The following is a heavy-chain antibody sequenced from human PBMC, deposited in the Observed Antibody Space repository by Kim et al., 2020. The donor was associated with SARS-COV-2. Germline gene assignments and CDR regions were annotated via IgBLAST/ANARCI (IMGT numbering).Heavy chain of an antibody. CDR2: ISYDGSNK. CDR1: GFTFSSYG. Sequence: GGSLRLSCAASGFTFSSYGMHWVRQAPGKGLEWVAVISYDGSNKYYADSVKGRFTISRDNSKNTLYLQMNSLRAEDTAVYYCAKNPSRIAAAGVYFDYWG. CDR3: AKNPSRIAAAGVYFDY. V-gene: IGHV3-30*18. J-gene: IGHJ4*01. D-gene: IGHD6-13*01.